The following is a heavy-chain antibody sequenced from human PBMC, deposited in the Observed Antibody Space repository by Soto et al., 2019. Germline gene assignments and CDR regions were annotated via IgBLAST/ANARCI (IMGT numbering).Heavy chain of an antibody. CDR3: ARWGTTGGLDV. CDR1: GFTFRSYV. Sequence: QVQLVESGGGVVQPGTSLRLSCVGSGFTFRSYVIHWVRQAPGKGLEWVALTSYDGSNNFYGDYMKGRFTISRHNSRNTVELQMDRLRFEDTALYYCARWGTTGGLDVWGQGTLVSVSS. D-gene: IGHD3-16*01. J-gene: IGHJ4*02. V-gene: IGHV3-33*05. CDR2: TSYDGSNN.